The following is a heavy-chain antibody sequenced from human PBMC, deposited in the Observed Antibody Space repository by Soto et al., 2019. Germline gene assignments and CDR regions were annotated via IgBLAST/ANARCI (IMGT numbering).Heavy chain of an antibody. CDR2: INHSGST. Sequence: SETLSLTCAVYGGSFSGYYWSWIRQPPGKGLEWIGEINHSGSTNYNPSLKSRVTISVDTSKNQFSLKLSSVTAADTAVYYCARGPYDFWSGPHNWFDPWGQGTLVTVS. D-gene: IGHD3-3*01. J-gene: IGHJ5*02. CDR3: ARGPYDFWSGPHNWFDP. V-gene: IGHV4-34*01. CDR1: GGSFSGYY.